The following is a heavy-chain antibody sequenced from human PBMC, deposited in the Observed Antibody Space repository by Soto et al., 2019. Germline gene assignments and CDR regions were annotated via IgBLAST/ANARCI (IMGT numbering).Heavy chain of an antibody. V-gene: IGHV4-39*01. J-gene: IGHJ4*02. CDR2: IYYRGSA. D-gene: IGHD3-3*01. Sequence: PETLPLTCSVSDDSINSDKYYWGWIRQPPGKGLEWIGSIYYRGSAYYNPSLKTRVTISVDTSKNRFSLKLSSVTAADTAVYYCARLLPAFGVVIMRDYWGQGTLGTVSS. CDR1: DDSINSDKYY. CDR3: ARLLPAFGVVIMRDY.